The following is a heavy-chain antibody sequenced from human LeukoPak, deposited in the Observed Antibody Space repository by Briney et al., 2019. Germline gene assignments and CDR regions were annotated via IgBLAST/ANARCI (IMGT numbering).Heavy chain of an antibody. CDR2: IYYNGIT. Sequence: KPSETLSLTCTVSGDSISSGNFYWGWIRQPPGKELQWIGSIYYNGITHYNPSLESRVTISADTSKNQFALDLRSVTAADTAVYYCTRDIGDFVSDFWGQGTLVTVSS. V-gene: IGHV4-39*02. CDR1: GDSISSGNFY. J-gene: IGHJ4*02. D-gene: IGHD2-21*02. CDR3: TRDIGDFVSDF.